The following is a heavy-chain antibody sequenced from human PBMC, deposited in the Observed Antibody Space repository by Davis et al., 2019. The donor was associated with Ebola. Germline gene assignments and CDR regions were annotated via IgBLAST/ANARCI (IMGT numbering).Heavy chain of an antibody. D-gene: IGHD2-15*01. CDR2: INSDGSST. V-gene: IGHV3-74*01. CDR3: EGGPYCSGDSCYDY. J-gene: IGHJ4*02. Sequence: GESLKISCAASGFTFSSYWMHWVRQAPGKGLVWVSRINSDGSSTSYADSVKGRFTISRDNAKNTLYLQMNSLRAEDTAVYYCEGGPYCSGDSCYDYWGQGTPVTVSA. CDR1: GFTFSSYW.